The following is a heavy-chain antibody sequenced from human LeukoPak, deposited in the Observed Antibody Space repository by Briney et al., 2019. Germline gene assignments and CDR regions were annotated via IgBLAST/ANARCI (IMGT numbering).Heavy chain of an antibody. V-gene: IGHV3-20*04. D-gene: IGHD3-22*01. CDR3: ASVGYDRSGYYYVDY. Sequence: GGSLRLSCAASGFTFDDYGMSWVRQAPGKGLEWVSGINWNGGSTGYADSVKGRFTISRDNAKNSLYLQMNSLRAEDTALYYCASVGYDRSGYYYVDYWGQGTLVTVSS. J-gene: IGHJ4*02. CDR1: GFTFDDYG. CDR2: INWNGGST.